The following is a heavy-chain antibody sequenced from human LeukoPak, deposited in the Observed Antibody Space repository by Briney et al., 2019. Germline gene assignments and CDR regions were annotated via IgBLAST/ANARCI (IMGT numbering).Heavy chain of an antibody. CDR1: GFSLSTSGMC. D-gene: IGHD3-22*01. V-gene: IGHV2-70*11. CDR3: ARTRRYDSSGYYHDY. CDR2: IDWDDDK. J-gene: IGHJ4*02. Sequence: SGPALVKPTQTLTLTCTFSGFSLSTSGMCVSWIRQPPGKALEWLARIDWDDDKYYSTSLKTRLTISKDTSKNQVVLTMTNMDPVDTAMYYCARTRRYDSSGYYHDYWGQGTLVTVSS.